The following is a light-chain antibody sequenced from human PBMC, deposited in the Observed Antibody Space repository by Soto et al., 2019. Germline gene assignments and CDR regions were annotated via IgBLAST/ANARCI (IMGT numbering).Light chain of an antibody. CDR3: SSYTSTNSWV. CDR2: DVS. Sequence: QSVLTQSASVSGSPGQSIXISCTGTSSDVGGYNYVSWYQQHPGKAPKLIIYDVSNRPSGVSTRFSGSKSGNTASLTISGLQAEDEADYSCSSYTSTNSWVFGGGTKLTVL. V-gene: IGLV2-14*01. CDR1: SSDVGGYNY. J-gene: IGLJ3*02.